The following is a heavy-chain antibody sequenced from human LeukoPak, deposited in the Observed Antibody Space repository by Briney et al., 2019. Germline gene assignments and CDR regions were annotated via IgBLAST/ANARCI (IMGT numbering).Heavy chain of an antibody. D-gene: IGHD4-17*01. CDR1: GGSISSYY. CDR3: AGTTVRGNWFDP. V-gene: IGHV4-59*01. Sequence: PSETLSLTCTVSGGSISSYYWSWIRQPPGKGLEWIGYIYYSGGSNYNPSLKSRVTISVDTSKNQFSLKLSSVTAADTAVYYCAGTTVRGNWFDPWGQGTLVTVAS. CDR2: IYYSGGS. J-gene: IGHJ5*02.